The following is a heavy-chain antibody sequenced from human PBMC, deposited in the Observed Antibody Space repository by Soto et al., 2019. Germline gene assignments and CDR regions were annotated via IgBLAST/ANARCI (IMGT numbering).Heavy chain of an antibody. D-gene: IGHD6-13*01. J-gene: IGHJ6*03. CDR3: AKRHYSPGIAAAGGPMDV. Sequence: EVQLVESGGGLVQPGRSLRLSCAASGFTFDDYAMHWVRQAPGKGLEWVSGISWNSGSIGYADSVKGRFSHSRDNAKNPLYLKLNSLGAEDTALYYCAKRHYSPGIAAAGGPMDVWGKGTTVTVSS. V-gene: IGHV3-9*01. CDR1: GFTFDDYA. CDR2: ISWNSGSI.